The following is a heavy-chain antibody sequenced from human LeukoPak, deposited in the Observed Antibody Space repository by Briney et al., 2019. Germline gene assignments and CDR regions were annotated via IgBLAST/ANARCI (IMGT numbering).Heavy chain of an antibody. CDR3: ARDFNGDYPDY. J-gene: IGHJ4*02. D-gene: IGHD4-17*01. V-gene: IGHV4-61*02. Sequence: SETLSLTCTVSGGSISSGNYYWRWIRQPAGTGLEWIGRIYTSGSTNYNPSLKSRVTISVDTSKNQFSLKLTSVTAADTAVYYCARDFNGDYPDYWGQGTLVTVSS. CDR2: IYTSGST. CDR1: GGSISSGNYY.